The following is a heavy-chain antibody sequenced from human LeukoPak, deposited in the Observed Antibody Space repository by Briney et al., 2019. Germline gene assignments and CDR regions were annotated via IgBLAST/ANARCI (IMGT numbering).Heavy chain of an antibody. V-gene: IGHV4-59*01. CDR3: ARVTGYVIEDNFDY. Sequence: SETLSLTCPVSGCSISSYYWSWIRQPPGNGLEWTGYIYYSGSTNYNPSLKSRVTISVDTSKIQFSLKLRSVTAADTAVYYCARVTGYVIEDNFDYWGQGTLVTVSS. CDR1: GCSISSYY. CDR2: IYYSGST. D-gene: IGHD2-15*01. J-gene: IGHJ4*02.